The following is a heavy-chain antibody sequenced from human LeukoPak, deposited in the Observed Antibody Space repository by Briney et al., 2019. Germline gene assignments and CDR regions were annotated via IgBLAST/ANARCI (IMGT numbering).Heavy chain of an antibody. CDR3: AKDEADY. V-gene: IGHV3-30*18. CDR2: ISYDGSNK. J-gene: IGHJ4*02. CDR1: GFTFSSYG. Sequence: GGSLRLSCAASGFTFSSYGMHWVRQAPGKGLEWVAVISYDGSNKYYADSVKGRFTISRVNSKNTLYLQMNSLRAEDTAVYYCAKDEADYWGQGTLVTVSS.